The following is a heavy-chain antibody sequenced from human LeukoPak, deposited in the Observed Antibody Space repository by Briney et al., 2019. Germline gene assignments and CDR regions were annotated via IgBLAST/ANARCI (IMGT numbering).Heavy chain of an antibody. D-gene: IGHD3-9*01. V-gene: IGHV3-23*01. CDR1: GFTFSSYA. CDR2: ISGSGGST. Sequence: GGSLRLSCAASGFTFSSYAMSWFRQAPGKGLEWVSAISGSGGSTYYADSVKGRFTISRDNSKNTLYLQMNSLRAEDTAIYYCAKDVFELYDIYDHWGQGTLVTVSS. CDR3: AKDVFELYDIYDH. J-gene: IGHJ4*02.